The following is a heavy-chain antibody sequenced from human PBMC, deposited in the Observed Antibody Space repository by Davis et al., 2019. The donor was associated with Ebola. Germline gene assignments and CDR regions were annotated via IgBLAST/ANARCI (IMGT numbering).Heavy chain of an antibody. D-gene: IGHD1-14*01. V-gene: IGHV1-69*05. CDR1: GGTFSSYA. Sequence: SVKVSCKASGGTFSSYAISWVRQAPGQGLEWMGGIIPIFGTANYAQKLQGRVTMTTDTSTSTAYMELRSLRSDDTAVYYCARGLFRSQVPIYWGQGTLVTVSS. CDR3: ARGLFRSQVPIY. CDR2: IIPIFGTA. J-gene: IGHJ4*02.